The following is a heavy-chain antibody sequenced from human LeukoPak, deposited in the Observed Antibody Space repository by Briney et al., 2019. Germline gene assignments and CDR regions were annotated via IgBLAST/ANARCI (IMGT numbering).Heavy chain of an antibody. V-gene: IGHV3-9*01. CDR2: IACNSGNT. D-gene: IGHD3-10*01. Sequence: GGSLRLSCAASGFTFDNYAMHWVRQAPGKGLEWVSGIACNSGNTGFADSVKGRFTISRDNSENSLSLQMNSLTPEDTALYFCAKDMNSYGSGSSYNPWGPFDSWGQGTLVTVSS. J-gene: IGHJ4*02. CDR1: GFTFDNYA. CDR3: AKDMNSYGSGSSYNPWGPFDS.